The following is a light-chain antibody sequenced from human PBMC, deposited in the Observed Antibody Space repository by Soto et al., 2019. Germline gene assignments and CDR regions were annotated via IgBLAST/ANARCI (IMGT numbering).Light chain of an antibody. V-gene: IGKV3-20*01. CDR3: QHSGASALT. Sequence: EIVLTQSPGTLSLSPGERATLSCRASQSVSASYLAWYQQKRGQAPRLLIYGTSSRATGIPGRFSGSGSGTDFTLTISRLEPEDFAVYYCQHSGASALTCGGGTKVEIK. CDR2: GTS. J-gene: IGKJ4*01. CDR1: QSVSASY.